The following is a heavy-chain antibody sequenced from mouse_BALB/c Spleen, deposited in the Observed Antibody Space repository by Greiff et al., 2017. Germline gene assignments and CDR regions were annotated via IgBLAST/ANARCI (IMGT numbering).Heavy chain of an antibody. V-gene: IGHV5-4*02. CDR3: ARVYGNYWYFDV. CDR1: GFTFSDYY. J-gene: IGHJ1*01. CDR2: ISDGGSYT. D-gene: IGHD2-10*02. Sequence: EVQLMESGGGLVKPGGSLKLSCAASGFTFSDYYMYWVRQTPEERLEWVATISDGGSYTYYPDSVKGRFTISRDNAKNNLYLQMSSLKSEDTAMYCCARVYGNYWYFDVWGAGTTVTVSS.